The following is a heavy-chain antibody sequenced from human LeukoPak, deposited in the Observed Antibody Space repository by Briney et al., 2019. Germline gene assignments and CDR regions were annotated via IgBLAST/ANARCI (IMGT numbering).Heavy chain of an antibody. D-gene: IGHD3-9*01. V-gene: IGHV4-59*01. J-gene: IGHJ4*02. CDR1: GFTFSIYW. CDR3: ARGYPEDILTGYSFDY. CDR2: IYYSGST. Sequence: GSLRLSCAASGFTFSIYWMSWIRQPPGKGLEWIGYIYYSGSTNYNPSLKSRVTISVDTSKNQFSLKLSSVTAADTAVYYCARGYPEDILTGYSFDYWGQGTLVTVSS.